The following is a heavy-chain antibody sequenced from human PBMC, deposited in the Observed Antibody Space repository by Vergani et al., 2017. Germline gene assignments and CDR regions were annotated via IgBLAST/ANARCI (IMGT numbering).Heavy chain of an antibody. D-gene: IGHD3-16*01. CDR1: GDSIRSGVYY. Sequence: QVQLQESGPGLVKPSQTLSLTCSVSGDSIRSGVYYWNWIRQHPGKGLEWIGYIYSTGSTHHNPSLRRRINKSVDTSKNQFSLKLNSVTAADAAMYYCARMGGYYEGDAFRIGYFDSWGAGILVTDSS. CDR2: IYSTGST. J-gene: IGHJ4*02. V-gene: IGHV4-31*03. CDR3: ARMGGYYEGDAFRIGYFDS.